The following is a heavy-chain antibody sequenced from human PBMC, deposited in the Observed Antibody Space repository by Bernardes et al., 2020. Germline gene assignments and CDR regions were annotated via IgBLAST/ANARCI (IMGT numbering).Heavy chain of an antibody. V-gene: IGHV3-23*01. CDR2: ISGSGDRT. CDR1: GFTFSSYA. CDR3: AKGRSPHYYYYMDV. Sequence: GGSLRLSCAASGFTFSSYAMSWVRQAPGKGLEWVSGISGSGDRTYYTDSVRDRFTISRDNSKNTLYLQMNSLRAEDTAIYYCAKGRSPHYYYYMDVWGKGTTVIVSS. J-gene: IGHJ6*03.